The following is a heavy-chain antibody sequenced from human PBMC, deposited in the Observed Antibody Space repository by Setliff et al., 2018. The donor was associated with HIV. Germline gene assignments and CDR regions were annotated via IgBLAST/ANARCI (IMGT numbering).Heavy chain of an antibody. CDR1: GYIFSAYY. Sequence: ASVKVSCKTSGYIFSAYYVHWLRRAPGQGLEWMGWINYNNGDTKYAEKFQGRVTMTRDTSISTLYMDLNRLTSDDTAVYYCALANIVSTARWNHWGRGTLVTASS. V-gene: IGHV1-2*02. CDR3: ALANIVSTARWNH. J-gene: IGHJ4*02. CDR2: INYNNGDT. D-gene: IGHD1-1*01.